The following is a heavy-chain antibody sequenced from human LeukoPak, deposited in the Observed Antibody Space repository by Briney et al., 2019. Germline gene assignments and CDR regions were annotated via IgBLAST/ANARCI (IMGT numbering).Heavy chain of an antibody. Sequence: GGSLRLSCAASGFTFSSYAMSWVRQAPGKGLERVSGISGSGSSTYYADSVKGRFTLSRDNSKNTLYLQMNSLRAEDTAVYYCAKRGGSSTSAYYFDYWGQGTLVTVSS. V-gene: IGHV3-23*01. CDR1: GFTFSSYA. CDR3: AKRGGSSTSAYYFDY. CDR2: ISGSGSST. J-gene: IGHJ4*02. D-gene: IGHD3-16*01.